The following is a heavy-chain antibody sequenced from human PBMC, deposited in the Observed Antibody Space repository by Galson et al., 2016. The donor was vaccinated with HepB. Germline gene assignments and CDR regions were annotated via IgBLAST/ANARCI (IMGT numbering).Heavy chain of an antibody. CDR3: TRDGWYDSGSGFDPFDY. V-gene: IGHV3-23*01. J-gene: IGHJ4*02. D-gene: IGHD6-19*01. CDR2: ITRSGDAT. CDR1: GFSFSNSG. Sequence: SLRLSCAASGFSFSNSGMSWVRQAPGRGLEWVSGITRSGDATHYADFVKGRFTISRDNSKNTLYLQMSSLRLEDTAVYYCTRDGWYDSGSGFDPFDYWGQGTLVTVSS.